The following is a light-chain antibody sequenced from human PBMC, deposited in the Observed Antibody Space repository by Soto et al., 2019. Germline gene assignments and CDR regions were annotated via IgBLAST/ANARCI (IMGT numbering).Light chain of an antibody. CDR2: GVS. CDR1: QVLSSY. J-gene: IGKJ4*01. CDR3: QQRNTYPLT. Sequence: DIQLTQSPSFLSASVRDRVTITCRASQVLSSYLAWYQRKPGKAPKLLIYGVSTLQSGVPSRFSGSGSGTEFTRTISSLQPEDFATYYCQQRNTYPLTFGGGTKVEIK. V-gene: IGKV1-9*01.